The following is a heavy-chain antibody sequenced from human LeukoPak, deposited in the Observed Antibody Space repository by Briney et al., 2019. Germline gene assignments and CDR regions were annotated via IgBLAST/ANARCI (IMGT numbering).Heavy chain of an antibody. CDR2: VYYMGST. V-gene: IGHV4-39*01. D-gene: IGHD6-6*01. J-gene: IGHJ4*02. CDR1: NGSITNRNFF. Sequence: SETLSLTCTVSNGSITNRNFFWSWIRRPPGKRLEWIGNVYYMGSTYYNPSLESRVTVSVDTSKNHFSLKVFSVTAADTAVYYCARHTASMAHFDFWGQGTLVTVSS. CDR3: ARHTASMAHFDF.